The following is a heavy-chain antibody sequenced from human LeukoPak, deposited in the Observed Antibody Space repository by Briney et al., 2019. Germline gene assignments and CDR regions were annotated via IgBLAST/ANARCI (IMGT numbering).Heavy chain of an antibody. D-gene: IGHD6-13*01. J-gene: IGHJ4*02. CDR2: ISGSGGST. V-gene: IGHV3-23*01. CDR1: GFTFSSYA. CDR3: ARGIAAAGYYFDY. Sequence: GGSLRLSCAASGFTFSSYAMSWVRQAPGKGLEWVSAISGSGGSTYYADSVKGRFTISRDNSKNTLYLQMNSLRAEDTAVYYCARGIAAAGYYFDYWGQGTLVTVSS.